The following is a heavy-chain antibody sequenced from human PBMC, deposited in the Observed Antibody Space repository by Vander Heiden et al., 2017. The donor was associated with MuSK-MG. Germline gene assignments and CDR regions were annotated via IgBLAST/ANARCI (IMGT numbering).Heavy chain of an antibody. CDR3: ARDRGAPY. J-gene: IGHJ4*02. CDR1: GFAFPKIW. V-gene: IGHV3-7*01. CDR2: LNEDGTEK. Sequence: EVQLVESGGGLVQPGGSLRLSCAASGFAFPKIWMTWVRQAPGKGLEWVANLNEDGTEKYYLDAVKGRFTISRDNAKNPLYLEMNGLRAEDTAGYYCARDRGAPYWGQGTLVSVSS.